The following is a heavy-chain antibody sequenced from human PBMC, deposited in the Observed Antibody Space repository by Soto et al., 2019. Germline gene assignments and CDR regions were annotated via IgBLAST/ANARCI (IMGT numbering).Heavy chain of an antibody. CDR2: ILPIFGTA. Sequence: GASVKVSCKASGGTFSTYAISWVRQAPGQGLEWMGGILPIFGTASYAQKFQGRVTITADESTSTAYMELSSLRSDDTAVYYCARGGEGELRGGGLGNYYGMDVWGQGTTVTVSS. J-gene: IGHJ6*02. D-gene: IGHD1-7*01. CDR1: GGTFSTYA. CDR3: ARGGEGELRGGGLGNYYGMDV. V-gene: IGHV1-69*13.